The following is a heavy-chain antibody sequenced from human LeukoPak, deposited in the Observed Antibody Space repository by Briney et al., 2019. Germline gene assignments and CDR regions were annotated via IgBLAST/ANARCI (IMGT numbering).Heavy chain of an antibody. D-gene: IGHD2-15*01. CDR1: GFSFSVFE. V-gene: IGHV3-48*03. J-gene: IGHJ4*02. CDR2: ISTGGRTI. Sequence: GGSLRLSCAASGFSFSVFEMNWVRQAPGKGLEWISHISTGGRTIYYADSVKGRLTISRDNAKNSLYLQMNSLRGEDTGVYYCARGSGYVLDYWTQGTLVTVSS. CDR3: ARGSGYVLDY.